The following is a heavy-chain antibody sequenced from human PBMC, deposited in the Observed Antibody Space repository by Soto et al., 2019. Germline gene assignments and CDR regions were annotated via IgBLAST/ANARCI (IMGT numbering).Heavy chain of an antibody. CDR2: ISGSGGST. Sequence: GGSLRLSCAASGFTFSSYAMSWVRQAPGKGLEWVSAISGSGGSTYYADSVKGRFTISRDNSKNTLYLQMNSLRAEDTAVYYCEKRSMDIVATIDYWGQGTLVTVSS. J-gene: IGHJ4*02. CDR3: EKRSMDIVATIDY. V-gene: IGHV3-23*01. CDR1: GFTFSSYA. D-gene: IGHD5-12*01.